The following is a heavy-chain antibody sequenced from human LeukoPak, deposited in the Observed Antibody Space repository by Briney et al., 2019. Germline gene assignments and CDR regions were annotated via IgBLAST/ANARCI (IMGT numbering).Heavy chain of an antibody. J-gene: IGHJ4*02. Sequence: GGSLRLSCAASGFTFSSYWMHWVRQAPGKGLMCVSRINSDGSTTNYADSVKGRFTISRDNAKNTLYLQMNSLRAEDTAVYYCATLGTMVRGVIMDYWGQGTLVTVSS. V-gene: IGHV3-74*01. CDR2: INSDGSTT. CDR1: GFTFSSYW. D-gene: IGHD3-10*01. CDR3: ATLGTMVRGVIMDY.